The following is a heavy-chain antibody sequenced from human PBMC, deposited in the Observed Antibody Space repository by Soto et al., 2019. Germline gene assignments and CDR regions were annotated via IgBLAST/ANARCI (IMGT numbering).Heavy chain of an antibody. CDR2: IYSSGST. CDR3: AGGHSGRAATSFFDY. J-gene: IGHJ4*02. Sequence: TSETLSLTCTVSGGSISTTNNFWGWLRQPPGQGLEWIVSIYSSGSTYYNPSLESRVTISVDTSKNQFSLNLNSVTAADTSLYFCAGGHSGRAATSFFDYWGQGAQVTVSS. V-gene: IGHV4-39*01. CDR1: GGSISTTNNF. D-gene: IGHD6-25*01.